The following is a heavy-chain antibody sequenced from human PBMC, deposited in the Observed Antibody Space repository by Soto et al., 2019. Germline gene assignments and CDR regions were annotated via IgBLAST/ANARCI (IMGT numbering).Heavy chain of an antibody. J-gene: IGHJ4*02. CDR3: EVTTGY. Sequence: QVQVVQSRAEVKKPGASVKVSCKTSGYTFTDYDINWARQAAGQGLEYMGWMSPDSGNAGYAQQFQGRVTMTSNTSISTAYMELSGLRSEDTAVYFCEVTTGYWGQGTMVTVSS. CDR2: MSPDSGNA. CDR1: GYTFTDYD. D-gene: IGHD2-21*02. V-gene: IGHV1-8*01.